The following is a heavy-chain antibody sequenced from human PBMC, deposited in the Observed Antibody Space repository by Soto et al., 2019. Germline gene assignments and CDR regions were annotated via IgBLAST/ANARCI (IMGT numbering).Heavy chain of an antibody. CDR3: ARDTARAMVRIYYGMDV. CDR2: IWYDGSNK. V-gene: IGHV3-33*01. Sequence: PGESLKISCAASGFPFSSYGMHWVRQAPGKGLEWVAVIWYDGSNKYYADSVKGRFTISRDNSKNTLYLQMNSLRAEDTAVYYCARDTARAMVRIYYGMDVWGQGTTVTVSS. D-gene: IGHD3-10*01. CDR1: GFPFSSYG. J-gene: IGHJ6*02.